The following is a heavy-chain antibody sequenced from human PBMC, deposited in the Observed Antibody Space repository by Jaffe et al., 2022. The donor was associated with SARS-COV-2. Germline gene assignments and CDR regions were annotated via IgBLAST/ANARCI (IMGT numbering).Heavy chain of an antibody. D-gene: IGHD6-13*01. V-gene: IGHV3-13*01. J-gene: IGHJ6*02. CDR2: IGTAGDT. Sequence: EVQLVESGGGLVQPGGSLRLSCAASGFTFSSYDMHWVRQATGKGLEWVSAIGTAGDTYYPGSVKGRFTISRENAKNSLYLQMNSLRAGDTAVYYCARVRVEFSSSWYFYYGMDVWGQGTTVTVSS. CDR1: GFTFSSYD. CDR3: ARVRVEFSSSWYFYYGMDV.